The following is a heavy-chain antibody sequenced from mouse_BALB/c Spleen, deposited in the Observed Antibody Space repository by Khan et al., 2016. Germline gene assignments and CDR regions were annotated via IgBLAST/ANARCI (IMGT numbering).Heavy chain of an antibody. J-gene: IGHJ3*01. CDR3: ARQGYYGSSAY. D-gene: IGHD1-1*01. V-gene: IGHV4-1*02. CDR1: GFDFSRYW. Sequence: EVKLLESGGGLVQPGGSLKLSCAASGFDFSRYWMSWVRQAPGKGLEWIGEINPDSSTINYTPSLKDKFIISRDNAKNTLYLQMSKVRSDDTALYYCARQGYYGSSAYWGQGTLVTVSA. CDR2: INPDSSTI.